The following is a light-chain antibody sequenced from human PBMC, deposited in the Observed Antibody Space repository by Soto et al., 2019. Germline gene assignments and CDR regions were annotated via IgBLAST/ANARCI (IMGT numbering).Light chain of an antibody. Sequence: DIEMTQSPSSRSASVGDRVTITCRASQAISNYLAWYQQRPGKVPKLLIYTASTLQSGVPSRFSGSGSGTDFTLTISSLQPEDVATYYCQEYHSAPLTFGGGTKVDIK. V-gene: IGKV1-27*01. CDR3: QEYHSAPLT. CDR1: QAISNY. J-gene: IGKJ4*01. CDR2: TAS.